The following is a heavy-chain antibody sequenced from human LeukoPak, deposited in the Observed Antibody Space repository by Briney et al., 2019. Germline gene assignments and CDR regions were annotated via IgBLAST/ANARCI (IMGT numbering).Heavy chain of an antibody. CDR3: ARDLYGSGNFLPESP. J-gene: IGHJ5*02. Sequence: PSETLSLTCTVSGVSVSVRDHYWSWIRQPPGKGLGWIWYAYYSGSTMYNPSLRSRVTISVDTSKNQFSLRLTSVTAADTAVYYCARDLYGSGNFLPESPWGQGTLVTVSS. CDR1: GVSVSVRDHY. CDR2: AYYSGST. D-gene: IGHD3-10*01. V-gene: IGHV4-61*08.